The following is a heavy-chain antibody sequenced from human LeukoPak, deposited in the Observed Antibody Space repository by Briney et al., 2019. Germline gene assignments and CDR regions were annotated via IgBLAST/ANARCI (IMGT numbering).Heavy chain of an antibody. CDR3: ASGVPQNYYYYYYMDV. Sequence: GGSLRLSCAASGFTLSSFEMNWVRQAPGKGLEWVSSISSGSSYIYYADSVKGRFTISRDNAKKSLYLQMNSLRAEDAAVYYCASGVPQNYYYYYYMDVWGKGTTVTVSS. CDR1: GFTLSSFE. V-gene: IGHV3-48*03. CDR2: ISSGSSYI. J-gene: IGHJ6*03. D-gene: IGHD3-16*01.